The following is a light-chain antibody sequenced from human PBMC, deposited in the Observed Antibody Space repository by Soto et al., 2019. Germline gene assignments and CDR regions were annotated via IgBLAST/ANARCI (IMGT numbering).Light chain of an antibody. CDR2: DVR. J-gene: IGLJ1*01. CDR1: TSDVGGYNF. V-gene: IGLV2-14*01. Sequence: HCARTQTASVYGTPLQCLSISCTSTTSDVGGYNFVSWYQQHPGKAPKLMIYDVRNRPSGVSNRFSGSKSVNTASLTISGLQAEDEADYYCSSYTSISTYVFGTGTNVTVL. CDR3: SSYTSISTYV.